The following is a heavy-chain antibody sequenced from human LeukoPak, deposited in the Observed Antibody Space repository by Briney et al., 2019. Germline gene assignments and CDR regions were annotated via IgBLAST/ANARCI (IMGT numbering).Heavy chain of an antibody. V-gene: IGHV3-30*02. CDR2: IGSDGDKK. J-gene: IGHJ4*02. CDR3: AKDGYCSGGACYAWHFDS. CDR1: GFSFSHFG. Sequence: PGGSLRLSCAASGFSFSHFGMHWVRQAPGKGLEWGAFIGSDGDKKYFADPLKGRLTISRDNSKNMLFLQVSSLRTEDTAVYYCAKDGYCSGGACYAWHFDSWGLGTLVTVSS. D-gene: IGHD2-15*01.